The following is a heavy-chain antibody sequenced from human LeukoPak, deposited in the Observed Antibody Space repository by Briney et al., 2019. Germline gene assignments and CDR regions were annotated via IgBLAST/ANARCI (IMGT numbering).Heavy chain of an antibody. CDR1: GFSVSNNY. D-gene: IGHD2-21*02. CDR3: AKDLHIVVVTAFDY. V-gene: IGHV3-23*01. J-gene: IGHJ4*02. CDR2: IGDGGGST. Sequence: PGGSLRLSCAVSGFSVSNNYMNWVRQAPGKGLEWVSGIGDGGGSTYYADSVKGRFTISRDKSKNTLYLQMNSLRAEDTAVYYCAKDLHIVVVTAFDYWGQGTLVTVSS.